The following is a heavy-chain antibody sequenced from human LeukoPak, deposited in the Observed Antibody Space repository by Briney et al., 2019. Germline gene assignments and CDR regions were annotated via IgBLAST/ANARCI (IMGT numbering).Heavy chain of an antibody. CDR3: AREKHFWSGYSSYYYMDV. D-gene: IGHD3-3*02. CDR1: GGSISSGGYY. V-gene: IGHV4-30-2*01. Sequence: SETLSLTCTVSGGSISSGGYYWSWIRQPPGKGLEWIGYIYHSGSTYYNPSLKSRVTISVDTSKNQFSLKLSSVTAADTAVYYCAREKHFWSGYSSYYYMDVWGKGTTVTVSS. J-gene: IGHJ6*03. CDR2: IYHSGST.